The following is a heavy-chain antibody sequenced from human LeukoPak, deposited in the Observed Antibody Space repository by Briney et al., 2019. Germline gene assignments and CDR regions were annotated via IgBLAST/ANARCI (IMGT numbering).Heavy chain of an antibody. D-gene: IGHD1-26*01. CDR3: ARVAGGLPRRGYFDY. CDR2: INPYSGAT. J-gene: IGHJ4*02. Sequence: ASVKVSCKTSGYTFTNYYIHWVRQAPGQGLQWMGWINPYSGATDYAQTFQGRLTMTRDRSISTAYMELSSLKSDDTAVYSCARVAGGLPRRGYFDYWGQGTLVTVSS. V-gene: IGHV1-2*02. CDR1: GYTFTNYY.